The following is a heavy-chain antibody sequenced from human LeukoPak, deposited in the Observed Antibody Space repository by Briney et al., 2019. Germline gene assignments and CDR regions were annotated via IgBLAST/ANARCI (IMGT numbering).Heavy chain of an antibody. CDR3: ARDFGRPTTFDY. CDR1: GFTFCSHW. V-gene: IGHV3-7*03. J-gene: IGHJ4*02. Sequence: GGCLRLSCAASGFTFCSHWMSWVRQTPGKGLERVATIKQDGSEKYYVGSVNGRFTLSRDNAKNSLYLQMNGLRAEDTGTYYCARDFGRPTTFDYWGQGTLVTVSS. CDR2: IKQDGSEK. D-gene: IGHD3-3*01.